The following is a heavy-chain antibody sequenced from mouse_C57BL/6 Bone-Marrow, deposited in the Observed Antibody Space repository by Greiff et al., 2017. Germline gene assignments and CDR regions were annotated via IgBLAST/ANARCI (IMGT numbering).Heavy chain of an antibody. CDR3: ASAGFITTVVATDFDV. CDR2: IYPRSGNT. J-gene: IGHJ1*03. D-gene: IGHD1-1*01. CDR1: GYTFTSYG. V-gene: IGHV1-81*01. Sequence: QVQLQQSGAELARPGASVKLSCKASGYTFTSYGISWVKQRTGQGLEWIGEIYPRSGNTYYNEKFKGKATLTADKSSTTAYMELRSLTSEDSAVYFCASAGFITTVVATDFDVWGTGTTVTVSS.